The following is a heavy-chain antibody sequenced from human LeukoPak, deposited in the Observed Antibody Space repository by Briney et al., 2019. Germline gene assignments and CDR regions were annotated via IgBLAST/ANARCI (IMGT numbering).Heavy chain of an antibody. D-gene: IGHD3-9*01. CDR2: ISSDGVEK. CDR3: AREGHYDILTGYSPLEYYFYYMDV. Sequence: QPGRSLRLSCEASGFTFSNYGIHWVRQTPGRGLEWVAAISSDGVEKHYADSVKGRFTISRDNSKSTLYLQMNSLRAEDTALYYCAREGHYDILTGYSPLEYYFYYMDVWGKGTTVTVSS. J-gene: IGHJ6*03. CDR1: GFTFSNYG. V-gene: IGHV3-30*04.